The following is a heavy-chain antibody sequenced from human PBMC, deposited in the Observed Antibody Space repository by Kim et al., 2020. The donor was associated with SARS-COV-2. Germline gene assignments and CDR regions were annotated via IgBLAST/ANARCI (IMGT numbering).Heavy chain of an antibody. V-gene: IGHV3-7*01. CDR2: IKQDGSEK. Sequence: GGSLRLSCAASGSTFSSYWMSWVRQAPGKGLEWVANIKQDGSEKYYVDSVKGRFTSSRDNAKNSLYLQMNSLRAEDTAVYYCAREGDGYTFPYSYGMDVWGQGTPGTVSS. CDR1: GSTFSSYW. CDR3: AREGDGYTFPYSYGMDV. D-gene: IGHD5-12*01. J-gene: IGHJ6*02.